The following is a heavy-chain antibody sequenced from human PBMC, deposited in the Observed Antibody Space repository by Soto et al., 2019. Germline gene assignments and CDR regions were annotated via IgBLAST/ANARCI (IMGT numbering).Heavy chain of an antibody. CDR2: IKQDGSEK. J-gene: IGHJ6*02. Sequence: GGSLRLSCAASGFTFSSYWMSWVRQAPGKGLEWVANIKQDGSEKYYVDSVKGRFTISRDNAKNSLYLQMNSLRAEDTAVYYCARFTSSGWYYYYGMDVWGQGTTVTVSS. CDR3: ARFTSSGWYYYYGMDV. V-gene: IGHV3-7*01. D-gene: IGHD6-19*01. CDR1: GFTFSSYW.